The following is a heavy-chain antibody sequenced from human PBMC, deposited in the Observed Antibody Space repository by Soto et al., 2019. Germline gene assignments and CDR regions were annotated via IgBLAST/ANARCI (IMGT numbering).Heavy chain of an antibody. D-gene: IGHD2-21*02. CDR3: AKTARPFEYYGMDV. CDR2: IIPIFGTA. V-gene: IGHV1-69*12. CDR1: GGTFSSYA. Sequence: QVQLVQSGAEVKKPGSSVKVSCKASGGTFSSYAISWVRQAPGQGLEWMGGIIPIFGTANYAQKFQGRVTITADESTSTGYRELSSLRSEDTAVYYCAKTARPFEYYGMDVWGQGTTVTVSS. J-gene: IGHJ6*02.